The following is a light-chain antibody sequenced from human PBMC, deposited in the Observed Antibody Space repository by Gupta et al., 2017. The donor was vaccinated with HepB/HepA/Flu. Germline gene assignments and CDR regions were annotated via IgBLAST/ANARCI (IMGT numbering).Light chain of an antibody. CDR3: ASYTSSSTWV. CDR1: HRDDGGYSF. J-gene: IGLJ3*02. Sequence: SALSQSASVSGSRGQSNTILCTGTHRDDGGYSFVSSYQQHPGKVPKLIIHDVGNRRSGVSTRFSGSKSGNTASLSISGLQAEDEADYYCASYTSSSTWVFGGGTKLTVL. CDR2: DVG. V-gene: IGLV2-14*03.